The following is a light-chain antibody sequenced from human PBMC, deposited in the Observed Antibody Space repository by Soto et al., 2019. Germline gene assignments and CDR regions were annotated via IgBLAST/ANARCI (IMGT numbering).Light chain of an antibody. J-gene: IGLJ3*02. Sequence: QSVLTQPPSASGSPGQSVTISYTGTSSDVGGYNYVSWYQQHPGKAPKLMIYEVSKRPSGVPDRFSGSKSGNTASLTVSGLQAEDEADYYCSSYAGSNSWVFGGGTKLTVL. CDR1: SSDVGGYNY. CDR2: EVS. V-gene: IGLV2-8*01. CDR3: SSYAGSNSWV.